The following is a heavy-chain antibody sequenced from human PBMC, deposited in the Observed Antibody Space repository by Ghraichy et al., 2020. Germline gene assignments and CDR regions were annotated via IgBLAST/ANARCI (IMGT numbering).Heavy chain of an antibody. CDR3: ARELGLVVVPAAIPNDYCYYGMDV. Sequence: GGSLRLSCAASGFTFSSYSMNWVRQAPGKGLEWVSSISSSSSYIYYADSVKGRFTISRDNAKNSLYLQMNSLRAEDTAVYYCARELGLVVVPAAIPNDYCYYGMDVWGQGTTVTVSS. CDR1: GFTFSSYS. V-gene: IGHV3-21*01. CDR2: ISSSSSYI. J-gene: IGHJ6*02. D-gene: IGHD2-2*02.